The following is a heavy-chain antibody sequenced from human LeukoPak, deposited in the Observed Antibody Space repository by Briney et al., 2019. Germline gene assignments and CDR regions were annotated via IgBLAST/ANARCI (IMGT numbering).Heavy chain of an antibody. D-gene: IGHD2-15*01. J-gene: IGHJ4*02. CDR1: GGSIRYYY. Sequence: LETLSLTCTVSGGSIRYYYWSWIRQSPGKGLEWIGYIYYNGSTNYNPSLKSRVTISVDMSKNQLSLKMSSVTAADTAVYYCARKGGLFDYWGQGRLVTVSS. V-gene: IGHV4-59*01. CDR2: IYYNGST. CDR3: ARKGGLFDY.